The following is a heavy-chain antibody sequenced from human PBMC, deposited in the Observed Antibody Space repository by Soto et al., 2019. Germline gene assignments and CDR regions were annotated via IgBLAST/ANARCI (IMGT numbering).Heavy chain of an antibody. D-gene: IGHD3-3*01. J-gene: IGHJ6*02. CDR2: IYYSGST. Sequence: SETLCLRCTVAGGYIRSGDCYWSLIRQPPGKGLEWIGYIYYSGSTYYNPSLKSRVTISVDTSKNQFSLKLSSVTAADTAVYYCARVNYDFWSGYLYMDVWGQGTTVTVSS. CDR1: GGYIRSGDCY. V-gene: IGHV4-30-4*01. CDR3: ARVNYDFWSGYLYMDV.